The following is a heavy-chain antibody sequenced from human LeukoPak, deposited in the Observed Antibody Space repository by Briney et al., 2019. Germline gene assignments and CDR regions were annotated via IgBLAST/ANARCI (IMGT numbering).Heavy chain of an antibody. V-gene: IGHV4-59*11. CDR1: GATISGHY. D-gene: IGHD1-14*01. CDR2: ISHIGST. Sequence: SETLSLTCTVSGATISGHYLTWLRQPPGKGLEWIGYISHIGSTNYNPSLKSRVTISVDTSKNQFSLKLTSVTAADTAVYYCARDRISINALDMWGQGTMVTVSS. J-gene: IGHJ3*02. CDR3: ARDRISINALDM.